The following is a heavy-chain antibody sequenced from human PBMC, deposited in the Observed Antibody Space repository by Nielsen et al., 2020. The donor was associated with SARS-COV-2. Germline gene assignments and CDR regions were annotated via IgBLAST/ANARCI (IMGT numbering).Heavy chain of an antibody. J-gene: IGHJ6*03. CDR1: GFTFSSYS. CDR3: ARTGRGGSYYVYYYYYMDV. CDR2: ISSSSSYI. V-gene: IGHV3-21*01. Sequence: GESLKISCAASGFTFSSYSMNWVRQAPGKGLEWVSSISSSSSYIYYADSVKGRFTISRDNAKNSLYLQMNSLRAEDTAVYYCARTGRGGSYYVYYYYYMDVWGKGTTVTVSS. D-gene: IGHD1-26*01.